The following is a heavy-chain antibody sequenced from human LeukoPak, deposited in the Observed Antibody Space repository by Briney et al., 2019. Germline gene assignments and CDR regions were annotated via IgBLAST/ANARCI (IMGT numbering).Heavy chain of an antibody. CDR3: SRESTSSLYDY. CDR1: GFSFSNYW. CDR2: VNGDGRTT. Sequence: GGSLRLSCAASGFSFSNYWIHWVRQAPGKGLVWISRVNGDGRTTTYADSVKGRFTISRDNAKNTLYLQMNSLRGEDTAVYYCSRESTSSLYDYWGQGTLVTVSS. V-gene: IGHV3-74*01. J-gene: IGHJ4*02. D-gene: IGHD2-2*01.